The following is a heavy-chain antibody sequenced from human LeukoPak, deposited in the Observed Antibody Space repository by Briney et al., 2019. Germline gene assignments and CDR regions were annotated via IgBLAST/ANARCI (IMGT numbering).Heavy chain of an antibody. CDR2: ISSDGSNT. Sequence: QPGGSLRLSCAASGFTFSTYWMHWVRQAPGKGLVWVSRISSDGSNTTYADSVKGRFTISRDNAKNTLYLQMNSLRAEDTAVYYCARDHSSGWLGMDVWGQGTTVTVSS. CDR1: GFTFSTYW. J-gene: IGHJ6*02. D-gene: IGHD6-19*01. V-gene: IGHV3-74*01. CDR3: ARDHSSGWLGMDV.